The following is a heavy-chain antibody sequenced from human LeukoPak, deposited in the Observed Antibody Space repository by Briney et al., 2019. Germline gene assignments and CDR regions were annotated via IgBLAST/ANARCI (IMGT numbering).Heavy chain of an antibody. V-gene: IGHV3-23*01. CDR2: ISGGADST. CDR3: AIGISGPFDS. J-gene: IGHJ4*02. Sequence: PGGSLRLSCAASGFPFSTYAVSWVRQPPGRGLEWLSGISGGADSTNYADSVKGRFTISRDNSKNTLYLQVNSLRAEDTAVYYCAIGISGPFDSWGQGTLVTVSS. CDR1: GFPFSTYA. D-gene: IGHD6-19*01.